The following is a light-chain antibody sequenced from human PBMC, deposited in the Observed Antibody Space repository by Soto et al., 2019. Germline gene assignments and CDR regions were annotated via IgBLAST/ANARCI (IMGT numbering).Light chain of an antibody. J-gene: IGLJ1*01. V-gene: IGLV1-51*01. CDR2: DNN. CDR1: SSNIGNND. CDR3: GTWDSSLSVHV. Sequence: QSVLTQPPSVSAAPGQNETFSCAGSSSNIGNNDVSWSQQVPRTAPKLLIYDNNKRPSGNPDRFSGSKSGTSATLGISGLQTGDEADYHCGTWDSSLSVHVFGTGTKGTAL.